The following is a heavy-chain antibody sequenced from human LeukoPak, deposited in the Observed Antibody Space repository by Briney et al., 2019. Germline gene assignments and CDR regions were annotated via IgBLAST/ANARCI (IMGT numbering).Heavy chain of an antibody. D-gene: IGHD6-19*01. CDR1: GFTFSSHW. Sequence: GGSLRLSCAASGFTFSSHWMHWVRQAPGKGLVWVSRINSDGSTINYADSVKGRVTISRDNAKNTLYLQMNSLRAEDTAVYYCARIYSSAWYSIDYWGQGTLVTVSS. CDR3: ARIYSSAWYSIDY. CDR2: INSDGSTI. V-gene: IGHV3-74*01. J-gene: IGHJ4*02.